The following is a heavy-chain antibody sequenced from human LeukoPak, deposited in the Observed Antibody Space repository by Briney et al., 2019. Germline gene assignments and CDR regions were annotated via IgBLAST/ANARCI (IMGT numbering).Heavy chain of an antibody. D-gene: IGHD3-3*01. CDR2: ISSSSSYI. Sequence: GGALRLSCAASGFTFSRDSMNWVRQAPGKGVEWVSSISSSSSYIYYADSVKGGFTIYREKAKKSLYLQMISRRTADTAVLYCAGGVRYDFWNGFLNWGQGTLVTVSS. V-gene: IGHV3-21*01. CDR1: GFTFSRDS. CDR3: AGGVRYDFWNGFLN. J-gene: IGHJ4*02.